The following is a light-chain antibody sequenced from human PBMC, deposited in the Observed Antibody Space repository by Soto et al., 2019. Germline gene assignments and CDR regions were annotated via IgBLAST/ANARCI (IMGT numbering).Light chain of an antibody. Sequence: QSALTQPPSASGSPGQSVTISCTGTSSDVGGYKYVSWYQQHPGKAPKLMIYEVTYRPSGVSHRFSASKSGNTASLTISGLQAGDEADYYCISYTGSSTSYVFGTGTKLTVL. CDR1: SSDVGGYKY. CDR3: ISYTGSSTSYV. J-gene: IGLJ1*01. CDR2: EVT. V-gene: IGLV2-14*01.